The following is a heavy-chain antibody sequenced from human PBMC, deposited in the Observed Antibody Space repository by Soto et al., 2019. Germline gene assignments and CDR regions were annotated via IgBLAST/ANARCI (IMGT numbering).Heavy chain of an antibody. Sequence: SETLSLTCTVSGGSISSGDYYWSWIRQPPGKGLEWIGYIYYSVSTYYNPSLKRRVTISVDTSKNQFSLKLSSVTAADTEVYYCESRKSSPYFDYWGQXTLVTVSS. D-gene: IGHD3-10*01. CDR2: IYYSVST. CDR3: ESRKSSPYFDY. J-gene: IGHJ4*02. CDR1: GGSISSGDYY. V-gene: IGHV4-30-4*02.